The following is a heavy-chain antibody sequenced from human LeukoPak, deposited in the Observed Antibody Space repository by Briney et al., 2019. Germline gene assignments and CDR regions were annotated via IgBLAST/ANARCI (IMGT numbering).Heavy chain of an antibody. V-gene: IGHV1-8*01. Sequence: ASVKVSCKASGYTFTSYDINWVRQATGQGLEWMGWMNPNSGNTGYAQKFQGRVTMTRNTSISTAYMELSSLRSEDTAVYYCASSITMIVVVTGAFDIWGQGTMVTVSS. CDR1: GYTFTSYD. CDR3: ASSITMIVVVTGAFDI. CDR2: MNPNSGNT. J-gene: IGHJ3*02. D-gene: IGHD3-22*01.